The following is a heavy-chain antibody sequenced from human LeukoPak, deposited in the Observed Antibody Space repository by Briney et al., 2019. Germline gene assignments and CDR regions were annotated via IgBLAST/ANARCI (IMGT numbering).Heavy chain of an antibody. CDR1: GFTFSSYW. D-gene: IGHD6-13*01. CDR3: ARDNRNPYSSSYDY. V-gene: IGHV3-7*01. J-gene: IGHJ4*02. CDR2: IKQDGSEK. Sequence: GGSLRLSCAASGFTFSSYWMSWVRQAPGKGLEWVANIKQDGSEKYYVDSVKGRFTISRDNAKNSLYLQMNSLRAEDTAVYYCARDNRNPYSSSYDYWGQGTLVTVSS.